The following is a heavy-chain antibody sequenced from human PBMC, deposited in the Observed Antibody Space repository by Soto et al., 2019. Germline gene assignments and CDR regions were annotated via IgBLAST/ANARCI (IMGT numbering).Heavy chain of an antibody. V-gene: IGHV4-39*01. CDR2: IYYSGST. J-gene: IGHJ4*02. CDR3: ARLFRYYGSGSYYLYY. Sequence: SETLSLTCTVSGGSISSSSYYWGWIRQPPGKGLEWIGSIYYSGSTYYNPSLKSRVTISVDTSKNQFSLKLSSVTAADTAVYYCARLFRYYGSGSYYLYYWGQGTLVTVSS. D-gene: IGHD3-10*01. CDR1: GGSISSSSYY.